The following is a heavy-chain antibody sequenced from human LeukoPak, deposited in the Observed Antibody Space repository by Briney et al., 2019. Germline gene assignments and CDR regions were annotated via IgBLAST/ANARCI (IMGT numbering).Heavy chain of an antibody. CDR2: IWYDGSNK. Sequence: PGRSLRLSCAASGFTFSSYGMHWARQAPGKGLEGVAVIWYDGSNKYYADSVKGRFTISRDNSKNTLYLQMNSLRAEDTAVYYCAKDLGPRSSIAALEFDPWGQGTLVTVSS. V-gene: IGHV3-33*06. J-gene: IGHJ5*02. CDR3: AKDLGPRSSIAALEFDP. D-gene: IGHD6-6*01. CDR1: GFTFSSYG.